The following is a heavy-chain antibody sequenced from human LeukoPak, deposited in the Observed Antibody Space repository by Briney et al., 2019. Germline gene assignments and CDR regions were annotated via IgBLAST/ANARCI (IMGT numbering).Heavy chain of an antibody. CDR3: ATNVLRYFDWLSPSEY. CDR1: GYTLTELS. D-gene: IGHD3-9*01. J-gene: IGHJ4*02. Sequence: GPSVKVSCKVSGYTLTELSMHRVRQAPGKGLEWMGGFDPEDGETIYAQKFQGRVTMTEDTSTDTAYMELSSLRSEDTAVYYCATNVLRYFDWLSPSEYWGPGTLVTVSS. V-gene: IGHV1-24*01. CDR2: FDPEDGET.